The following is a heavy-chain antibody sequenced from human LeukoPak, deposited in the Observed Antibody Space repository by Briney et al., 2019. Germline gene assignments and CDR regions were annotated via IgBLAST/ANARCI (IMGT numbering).Heavy chain of an antibody. Sequence: PSETLSLTCTVSGASISSYYWSWIRQPADRGLEWIGRIYATGSPNYNPSLKSRVTMSVGTSKNQFSLKLTSVTAADTAVYYCARDRVVPAAFDDWGQGTLVTVSS. J-gene: IGHJ4*02. CDR2: IYATGSP. V-gene: IGHV4-4*07. CDR3: ARDRVVPAAFDD. D-gene: IGHD2-2*01. CDR1: GASISSYY.